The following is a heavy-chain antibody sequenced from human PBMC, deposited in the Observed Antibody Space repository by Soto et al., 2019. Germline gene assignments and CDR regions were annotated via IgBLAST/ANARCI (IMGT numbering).Heavy chain of an antibody. CDR2: INPDGSAQ. CDR3: AAWDSSNNP. CDR1: GFSFSNFW. Sequence: VQLVESEGGVVQPGRSLRLSCVASGFSFSNFWMNWVRQTPGRGLEWVANINPDGSAQTYVDSVKGRFTVSRDNAKNSLYLQMNSLRGEDTAVYFCAAWDSSNNPWGQGTLVTVSS. V-gene: IGHV3-7*01. D-gene: IGHD1-26*01. J-gene: IGHJ5*02.